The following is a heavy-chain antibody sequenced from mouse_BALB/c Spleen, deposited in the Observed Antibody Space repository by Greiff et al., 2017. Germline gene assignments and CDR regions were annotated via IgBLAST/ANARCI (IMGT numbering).Heavy chain of an antibody. D-gene: IGHD2-4*01. CDR2: ISSGGST. J-gene: IGHJ3*01. Sequence: DVQLVESGGGLVKPGGSLKLSCAASGFTFSSYAMSWVRQTPEKRLEWVASISSGGSTYYPDSVKGRFTISRDNARNILYLQMSSLRSEDTAMYYCARGGYYDYDGFAYWGQGTLVTVSA. CDR1: GFTFSSYA. V-gene: IGHV5-6-5*01. CDR3: ARGGYYDYDGFAY.